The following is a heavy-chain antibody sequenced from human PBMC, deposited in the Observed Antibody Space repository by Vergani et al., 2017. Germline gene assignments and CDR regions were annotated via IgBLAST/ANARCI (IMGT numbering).Heavy chain of an antibody. CDR3: ARVRHPPNYYYDSSGPLGAAFDI. J-gene: IGHJ3*02. Sequence: QVQLQESGPGLVKPSETLSLTCTVSGGSISSYYWSWIRQPPGKGLEWIGYIYYSGSTNYNPSLKSRVTISVDTSKNQFSLKLSSVTAADTAVYYCARVRHPPNYYYDSSGPLGAAFDIWGQGTTVTVSS. D-gene: IGHD3-22*01. V-gene: IGHV4-59*01. CDR1: GGSISSYY. CDR2: IYYSGST.